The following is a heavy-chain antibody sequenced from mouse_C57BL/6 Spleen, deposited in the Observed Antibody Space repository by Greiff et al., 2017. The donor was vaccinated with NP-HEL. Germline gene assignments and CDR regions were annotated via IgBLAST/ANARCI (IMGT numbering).Heavy chain of an antibody. CDR3: ARQGAGLDYFDY. Sequence: VMLVESGPGLVAPSQSLSITCTVSGFSLTSYGVHWVRQPPGKGLEWLVEIWSDGSTTYYSAPKSRLSISKDNSKSQVFVKMNSLQTDDTAMYYCARQGAGLDYFDYWGQGTTLTVSS. J-gene: IGHJ2*01. V-gene: IGHV2-6-1*01. CDR1: GFSLTSYG. CDR2: IWSDGST.